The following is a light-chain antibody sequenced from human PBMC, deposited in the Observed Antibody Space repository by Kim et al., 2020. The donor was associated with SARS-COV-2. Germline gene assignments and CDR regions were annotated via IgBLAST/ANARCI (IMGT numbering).Light chain of an antibody. V-gene: IGLV2-14*01. Sequence: QSALTQPASVSGSPGQSITISCTGTSSDVGGYNYVSWYQQHPGKAPKLMIYDVSKRPSGVSNRFSGSKSGNTASLTISWLQAEDEADYYCSSYTSSSRVFGGGTQLTVL. CDR3: SSYTSSSRV. J-gene: IGLJ3*02. CDR2: DVS. CDR1: SSDVGGYNY.